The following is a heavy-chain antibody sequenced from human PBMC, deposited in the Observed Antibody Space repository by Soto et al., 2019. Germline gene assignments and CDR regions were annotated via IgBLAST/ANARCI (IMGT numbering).Heavy chain of an antibody. CDR1: GFTFSSYS. V-gene: IGHV3-48*01. Sequence: GGSLRLSCAASGFTFSSYSMNWVRQAPGKGLEWVSSISSSSSTIHYADSVKGRFTISRDNAKNSLYLQMNSLRAEDTAVYYCARDEGSSSWLDFWGQGTLVTVSS. J-gene: IGHJ4*02. D-gene: IGHD2-2*01. CDR2: ISSSSSTI. CDR3: ARDEGSSSWLDF.